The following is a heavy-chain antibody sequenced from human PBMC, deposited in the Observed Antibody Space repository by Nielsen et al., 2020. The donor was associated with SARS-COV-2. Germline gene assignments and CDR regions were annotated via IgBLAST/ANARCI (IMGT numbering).Heavy chain of an antibody. J-gene: IGHJ5*02. CDR2: INPNSGGT. CDR1: GYTFTGYY. CDR3: ARDYGENYGDYKDENWFDP. D-gene: IGHD4-17*01. Sequence: ASVKVSCKASGYTFTGYYMHWVRQVPGQGLEWMGRINPNSGGTNYAQKFQGRVTMTRDTSISTAYMELSRLRSDDTAVYYCARDYGENYGDYKDENWFDPWGQGTLVTVSS. V-gene: IGHV1-2*06.